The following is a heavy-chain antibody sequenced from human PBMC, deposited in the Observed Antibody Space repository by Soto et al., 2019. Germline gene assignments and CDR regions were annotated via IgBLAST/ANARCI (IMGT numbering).Heavy chain of an antibody. J-gene: IGHJ4*02. D-gene: IGHD6-19*01. CDR2: ISWNGESI. CDR3: AKDVGSSGWYDGFDS. V-gene: IGHV3-9*01. Sequence: EVQLVESGGRLVQPGRSLRLSCAASGFSFGDYAMQWVRQVPGKGLEWVSSISWNGESIGYADSVKGRFTISRDNGKKSVYLQMNSLRGEDTALYYCAKDVGSSGWYDGFDSWGQGTLVTVS. CDR1: GFSFGDYA.